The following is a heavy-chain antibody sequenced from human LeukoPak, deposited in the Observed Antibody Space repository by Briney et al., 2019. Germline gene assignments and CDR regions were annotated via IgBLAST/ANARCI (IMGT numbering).Heavy chain of an antibody. Sequence: RSLRLSCAASGFTFSSYAMHWVRQAPGKGLEWVAVISYDGSNKYYADSVKGRFTISRDNSKNTLYLQMNSLRAEDTAVYYCARDTGDCTKGVCSTAGFDPWGQGTLVTVSS. J-gene: IGHJ5*02. V-gene: IGHV3-30*01. D-gene: IGHD2-8*01. CDR3: ARDTGDCTKGVCSTAGFDP. CDR2: ISYDGSNK. CDR1: GFTFSSYA.